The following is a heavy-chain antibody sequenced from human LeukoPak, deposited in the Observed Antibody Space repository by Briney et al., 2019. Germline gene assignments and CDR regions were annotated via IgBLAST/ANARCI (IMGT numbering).Heavy chain of an antibody. J-gene: IGHJ2*01. Sequence: SETLSLTCTVSGGSISSYYWSWIRQPPGKGLEWIGYIYYSGSTDYNPSLKSRVTISVDTSKNQFSLKLSSVTAADTAVYYCAREEAGGWYFDLWGRGTLVTVSS. CDR3: AREEAGGWYFDL. D-gene: IGHD3-10*01. V-gene: IGHV4-59*01. CDR1: GGSISSYY. CDR2: IYYSGST.